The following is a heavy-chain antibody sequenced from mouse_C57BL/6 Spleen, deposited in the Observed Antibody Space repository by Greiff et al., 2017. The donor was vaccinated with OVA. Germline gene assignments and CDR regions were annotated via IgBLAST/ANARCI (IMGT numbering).Heavy chain of an antibody. CDR2: IYPGSGST. CDR1: GYTFTSYW. Sequence: VQLQQPGAELVKPGASVKMSCKASGYTFTSYWITWVKQRPGQGLEWIGDIYPGSGSTNYNEKFKSKATLTVDKSSSTAYMQLSSLTSEDSAVYYCARGPLDYAMDYWGQGTSVTVSS. V-gene: IGHV1-55*01. CDR3: ARGPLDYAMDY. J-gene: IGHJ4*01.